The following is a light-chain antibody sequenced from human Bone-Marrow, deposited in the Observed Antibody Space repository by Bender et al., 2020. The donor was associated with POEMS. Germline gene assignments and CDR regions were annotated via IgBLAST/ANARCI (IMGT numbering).Light chain of an antibody. CDR3: CSYAGSPWV. Sequence: QSALTQTASVSGSLGQLITISCSGTSSDVGSYNLVSWYQQHPDKAPKLMIFEASKRPSGVSNRFSGSKSGNTASLTISGLQAEDEANYYCCSYAGSPWVFGGGTKLTVL. CDR1: SSDVGSYNL. V-gene: IGLV2-23*01. CDR2: EAS. J-gene: IGLJ3*02.